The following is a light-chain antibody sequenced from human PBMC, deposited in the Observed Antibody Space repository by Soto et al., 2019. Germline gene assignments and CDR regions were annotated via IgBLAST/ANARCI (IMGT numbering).Light chain of an antibody. J-gene: IGLJ1*01. Sequence: QSVLTQPRSVSGSLGQSVTISCTGTTSDVGGYNYVSWYQHHPGKAPKLIIYDVNNRPSGVPDRFSGSTSGNTASLTISGLRPEDEADYHRGSYAGSYIYVFGKGTKVTVX. V-gene: IGLV2-11*01. CDR3: GSYAGSYIYV. CDR2: DVN. CDR1: TSDVGGYNY.